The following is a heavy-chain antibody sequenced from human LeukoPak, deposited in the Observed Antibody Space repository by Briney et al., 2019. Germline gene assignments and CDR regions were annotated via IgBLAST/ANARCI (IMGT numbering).Heavy chain of an antibody. V-gene: IGHV4-4*07. CDR2: FYPSGST. Sequence: PSETLSLTCTVSGGSISSDYWSWIRQPAGKGLEWIGRFYPSGSTNYNPSLKSRVTMSVDTSKNQFSLNLTSVTAADTAVYYCAKDRKLLLSYYYYMDVWGKGTTVTISS. CDR3: AKDRKLLLSYYYYMDV. J-gene: IGHJ6*03. D-gene: IGHD2-15*01. CDR1: GGSISSDY.